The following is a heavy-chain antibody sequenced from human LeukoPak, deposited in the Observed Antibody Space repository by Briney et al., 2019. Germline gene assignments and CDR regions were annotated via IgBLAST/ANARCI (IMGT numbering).Heavy chain of an antibody. CDR2: ISAYNGNT. CDR1: GYTFTSYG. Sequence: ASVKVSCKASGYTFTSYGISWVRQAPGQGLEWMGWISAYNGNTNYAQKLQGRVTMTTDTSTSTAYMELRSLRSDDTAVYYCARDLGSNYYGSGSYQDYWGQGTLVTVSS. J-gene: IGHJ4*02. CDR3: ARDLGSNYYGSGSYQDY. V-gene: IGHV1-18*01. D-gene: IGHD3-10*01.